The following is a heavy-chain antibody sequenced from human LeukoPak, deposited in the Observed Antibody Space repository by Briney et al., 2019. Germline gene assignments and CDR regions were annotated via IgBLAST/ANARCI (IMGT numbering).Heavy chain of an antibody. Sequence: PSEALSLTCAVYGGSFSGYYWSWIRQPPGKGLEWIGEINHSGSTNYNPSLKSRVTISVDTSKNQFSLKLSSVTAADTAVYYCARDFPYYYGSGRRALDYWGQGTLVTVSS. CDR3: ARDFPYYYGSGRRALDY. CDR1: GGSFSGYY. J-gene: IGHJ4*02. D-gene: IGHD3-10*01. CDR2: INHSGST. V-gene: IGHV4-34*01.